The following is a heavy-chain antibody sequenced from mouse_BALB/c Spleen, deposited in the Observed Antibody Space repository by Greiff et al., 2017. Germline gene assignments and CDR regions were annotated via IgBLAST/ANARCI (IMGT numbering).Heavy chain of an antibody. CDR2: ISSGSSTI. Sequence: EVQVVESGGGLVQPGGSRKLSCAASGFTFRRFGMHWVRQAPEKGLEWVAYISSGSSTIYYADTVKGRFTISRDNPKNTLFLQMTSLRSEDTAMYDCARWGEYAMDYGGQGTSGTVAS. V-gene: IGHV5-17*02. CDR3: ARWGEYAMDY. J-gene: IGHJ4*01. CDR1: GFTFRRFG.